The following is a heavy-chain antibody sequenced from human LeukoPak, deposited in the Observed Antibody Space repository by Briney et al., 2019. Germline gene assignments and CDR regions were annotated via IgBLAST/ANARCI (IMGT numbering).Heavy chain of an antibody. CDR2: IWYDGSNK. CDR3: ATVRGCGGDCYYIDY. V-gene: IGHV3-33*01. J-gene: IGHJ4*02. CDR1: GFTFRSYG. D-gene: IGHD2-21*02. Sequence: TGGSLRLSCAASGFTFRSYGMHWVRQAPGKGLEWVAIIWYDGSNKYYADSVNGRITISRDNSKNTLYLQMNSLRAEDTAVYYCATVRGCGGDCYYIDYWGQGTLVTVSS.